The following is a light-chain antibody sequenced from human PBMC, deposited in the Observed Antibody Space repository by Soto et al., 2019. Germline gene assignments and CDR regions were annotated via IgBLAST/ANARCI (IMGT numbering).Light chain of an antibody. Sequence: QSVLTQPPSASGTPGQRVTISCSGSSSNIGRNTVNWYQQLPGTAPKLLIHSNNQRPSGVPDRFSGSKSGTSASLAISGLQSEDVAHYYCAAWDDSLNGHVVFGGGTKVTVL. J-gene: IGLJ2*01. V-gene: IGLV1-44*01. CDR1: SSNIGRNT. CDR3: AAWDDSLNGHVV. CDR2: SNN.